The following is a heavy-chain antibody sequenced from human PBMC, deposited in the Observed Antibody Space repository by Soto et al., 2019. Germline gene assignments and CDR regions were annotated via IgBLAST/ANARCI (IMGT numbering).Heavy chain of an antibody. CDR2: IYYDGST. D-gene: IGHD2-15*01. V-gene: IGHV4-39*01. CDR1: GASISSSSFY. J-gene: IGHJ4*02. CDR3: VRLIGNSWLDQ. Sequence: SETLSLTCTVSGASISSSSFYWGWIRQPPGKGLESIANIYYDGSTYYNPSLKSRVTISFDTSKNQFSLQLGSLTPEDTAVYFCVRLIGNSWLDQWGQGTLVTVS.